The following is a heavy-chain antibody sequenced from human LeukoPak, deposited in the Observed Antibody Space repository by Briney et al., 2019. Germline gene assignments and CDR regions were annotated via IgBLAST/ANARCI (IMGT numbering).Heavy chain of an antibody. D-gene: IGHD1-26*01. Sequence: PSETLSLTCAVYGGSFSGYYWSWIRQPPGKGLEWIGEINHSGSTNYNPSLKGRVTISVDTSKNQFSLKLSSVTAADTAVYYCARAGGATPPNYWGQGTLVTVSS. CDR1: GGSFSGYY. V-gene: IGHV4-34*01. J-gene: IGHJ4*02. CDR3: ARAGGATPPNY. CDR2: INHSGST.